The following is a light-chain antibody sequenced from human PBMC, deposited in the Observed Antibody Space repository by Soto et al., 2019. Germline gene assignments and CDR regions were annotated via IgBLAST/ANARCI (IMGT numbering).Light chain of an antibody. CDR3: QSYDSSLSGFYV. Sequence: QLVLTQPPSVSGAPGQRVTISCTGSSSNIAAGYDVHWYQQLPGTAPKLLIYGNSNRPSGVPDRFSGSKSGTSASLAITGLQAEDEADYYCQSYDSSLSGFYVFGTGTKLTVL. CDR2: GNS. J-gene: IGLJ1*01. V-gene: IGLV1-40*01. CDR1: SSNIAAGYD.